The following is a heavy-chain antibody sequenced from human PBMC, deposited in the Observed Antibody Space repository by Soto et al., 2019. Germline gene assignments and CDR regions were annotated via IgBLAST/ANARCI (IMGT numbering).Heavy chain of an antibody. D-gene: IGHD6-19*01. CDR2: ISAYNGNT. V-gene: IGHV1-18*01. CDR3: ARGGQWPPTRHFDP. CDR1: CYTFTSYG. Sequence: GXSVKVSFKASCYTFTSYGISWVRQAPGQGLEWMGWISAYNGNTNYAQKLQDRVNMTTDTSTSTAYMELRSLRSDDTAVYYCARGGQWPPTRHFDPWGQGTLVTVSS. J-gene: IGHJ5*02.